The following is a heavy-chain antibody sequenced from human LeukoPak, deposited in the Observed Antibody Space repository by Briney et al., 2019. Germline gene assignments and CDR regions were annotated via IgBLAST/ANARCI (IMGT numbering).Heavy chain of an antibody. Sequence: ASVKVSCKASGYTFTGYYVHWVRQAPGQGLEWMGWINSNSGDTKYAQKFQGRVTMTRATSIGLAYMELSRLKSDDTAVYYCATPQFLEWLYLLDYWGQGTLVTVSS. CDR2: INSNSGDT. D-gene: IGHD3-3*01. V-gene: IGHV1-2*02. CDR1: GYTFTGYY. CDR3: ATPQFLEWLYLLDY. J-gene: IGHJ4*02.